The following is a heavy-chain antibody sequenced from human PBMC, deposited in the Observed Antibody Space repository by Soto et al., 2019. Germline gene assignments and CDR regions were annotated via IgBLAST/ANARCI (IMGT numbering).Heavy chain of an antibody. V-gene: IGHV3-73*01. CDR3: TRQYYYGSGSYSGY. Sequence: GGSLRLSCAASGFTFSGSAMHWVRQASGKGLEWVGRIRSKANSYATAYAASVKGRFTISRDDSKNTAYLQMNSLKTEDTAVYYCTRQYYYGSGSYSGYWGQGTLVTVSS. CDR2: IRSKANSYAT. D-gene: IGHD3-10*01. J-gene: IGHJ4*02. CDR1: GFTFSGSA.